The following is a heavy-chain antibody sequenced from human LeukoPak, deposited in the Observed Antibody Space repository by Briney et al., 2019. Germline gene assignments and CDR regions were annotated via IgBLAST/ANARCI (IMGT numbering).Heavy chain of an antibody. V-gene: IGHV3-23*01. J-gene: IGHJ3*01. Sequence: PGGSLRLSCAASGFTFSSYWMSWVRQAPGKGREWVSTISGSDGSTYYADSVKGRFTISRDTSKNTLLLQMNSLRGDDTALYFCARRLSLRFDAFAVWGPGTVVTVSS. CDR3: ARRLSLRFDAFAV. CDR2: ISGSDGST. CDR1: GFTFSSYW. D-gene: IGHD3-3*01.